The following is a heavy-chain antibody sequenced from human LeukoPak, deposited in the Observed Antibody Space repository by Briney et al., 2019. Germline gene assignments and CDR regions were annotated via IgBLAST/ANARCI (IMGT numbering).Heavy chain of an antibody. CDR2: INPNSGGT. V-gene: IGHV1-2*02. D-gene: IGHD5-24*01. Sequence: ASVKVSCKASGYTFTGYYMHWVRQAPGQGLEWMGWINPNSGGTNYAQKFQGRVTMTRDTSISTAYMELSRLRSDDTAVYYCARGGERVEMATTLNYYYYYYMDVWGKGTTVTVSS. CDR3: ARGGERVEMATTLNYYYYYYMDV. J-gene: IGHJ6*03. CDR1: GYTFTGYY.